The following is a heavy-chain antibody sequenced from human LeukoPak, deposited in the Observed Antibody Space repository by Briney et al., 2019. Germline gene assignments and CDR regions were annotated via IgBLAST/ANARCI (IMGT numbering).Heavy chain of an antibody. V-gene: IGHV3-30-3*01. J-gene: IGHJ4*02. D-gene: IGHD1-26*01. CDR1: GFTLGNYA. CDR2: ITHNGGTQ. Sequence: GTSLRLSCEASGFTLGNYAIHWVRQVPGEGLEWVAIITHNGGTQYYADSVKGRFTIYRENSQSTVFLQMNSLRPEDTAVYYCARDTQSGAFSDFDYWGQGTLVTVSS. CDR3: ARDTQSGAFSDFDY.